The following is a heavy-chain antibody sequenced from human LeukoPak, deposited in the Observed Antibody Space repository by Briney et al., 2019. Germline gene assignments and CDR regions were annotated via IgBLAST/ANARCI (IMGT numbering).Heavy chain of an antibody. D-gene: IGHD6-13*01. V-gene: IGHV1-18*01. CDR3: ARAQQLVYWFDP. J-gene: IGHJ5*02. CDR1: AYTFTNYY. Sequence: ASVEVSCKASAYTFTNYYISWVRQAPGQGLEWMGWISAYNGNTNYAQKFQGRVTMTTDRSTSTAYMELRSLTSDDTAVYYCARAQQLVYWFDPWGQGTLVTVSS. CDR2: ISAYNGNT.